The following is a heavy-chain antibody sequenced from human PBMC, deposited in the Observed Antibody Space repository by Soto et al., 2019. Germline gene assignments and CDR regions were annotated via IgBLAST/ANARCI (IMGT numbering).Heavy chain of an antibody. J-gene: IGHJ5*02. D-gene: IGHD2-2*01. CDR1: GGSISSCY. CDR3: ARPRDCSSTSCYGAIDP. CDR2: IYYSGST. Sequence: SETLSLTCTVSGGSISSCYWSWIRQPPGKGLEWIGYIYYSGSTNYNPSLKSRVTISVDTSKNQFSLKLSSVTAADTAVYYCARPRDCSSTSCYGAIDPWGQGTLVTVSS. V-gene: IGHV4-59*08.